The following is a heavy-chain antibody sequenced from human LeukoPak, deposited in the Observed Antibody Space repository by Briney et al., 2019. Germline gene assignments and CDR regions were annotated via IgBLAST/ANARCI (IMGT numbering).Heavy chain of an antibody. V-gene: IGHV4-59*08. J-gene: IGHJ2*01. CDR3: ARTPVSYWHFDL. CDR2: IYYSGSA. Sequence: SETLSLTCTVSGGSISGYYWSWIRQPPGKGLEWIAYIYYSGSANYSPSLNSRVTISVDTSRDQFSLKLTSVTAADTAVYYCARTPVSYWHFDLWGRGTLVTVSS. CDR1: GGSISGYY. D-gene: IGHD5/OR15-5a*01.